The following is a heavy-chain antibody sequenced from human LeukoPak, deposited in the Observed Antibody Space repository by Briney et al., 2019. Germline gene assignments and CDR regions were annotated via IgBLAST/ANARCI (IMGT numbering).Heavy chain of an antibody. V-gene: IGHV4-59*01. CDR2: IYYSGIT. CDR3: ARGYCSGGSCYHAFDI. Sequence: PSETLSLTCTVSGGSISSYYWSWIRQPPGKGLEWIGYIYYSGITNYNPSLKSRVTISVDTSKNQFSLKLSSVTAADTAVYYCARGYCSGGSCYHAFDIWGQGTMVTVSS. J-gene: IGHJ3*02. CDR1: GGSISSYY. D-gene: IGHD2-15*01.